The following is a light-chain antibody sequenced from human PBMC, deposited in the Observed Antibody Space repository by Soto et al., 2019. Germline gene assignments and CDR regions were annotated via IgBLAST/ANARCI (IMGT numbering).Light chain of an antibody. CDR2: ATS. CDR1: QSVGNN. V-gene: IGKV3-15*01. CDR3: QQYGDWPLT. J-gene: IGKJ4*01. Sequence: EIVLTQSPATLSVTPGERATLSCRASQSVGNNFAWYQQKPGQAPRHLIFATSTRATGVPAWFSGSGSGTEFTLTISSLQSEDFAVYYCQQYGDWPLTFGGGAKVEIE.